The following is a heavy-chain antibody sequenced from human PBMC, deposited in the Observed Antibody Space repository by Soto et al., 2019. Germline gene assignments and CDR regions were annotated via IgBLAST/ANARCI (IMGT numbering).Heavy chain of an antibody. Sequence: ASVKVSCKASGYTFTSYAMHWVRQAPGQRLEWMGWINAGNGNTKYSQKFQGRVTITRDTSASTAYMELSSLRSEDTAVYYCARGHSSRWYGEDYYYHGMDVWGQGTTVTVSS. CDR3: ARGHSSRWYGEDYYYHGMDV. J-gene: IGHJ6*02. CDR1: GYTFTSYA. D-gene: IGHD6-13*01. V-gene: IGHV1-3*01. CDR2: INAGNGNT.